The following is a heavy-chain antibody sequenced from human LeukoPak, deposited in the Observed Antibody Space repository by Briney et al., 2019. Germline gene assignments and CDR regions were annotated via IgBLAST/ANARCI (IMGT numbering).Heavy chain of an antibody. V-gene: IGHV3-21*04. Sequence: GGSLRLSCAASGFTFSSYTMNWVRQAPGKGLEWVSSISSSSSYIYYADSLKGRFTLSRDNAKNSLYLQMNSLRAEDTAVYYCAKSLYSSSSPDAFDIWGQGTMVTVSS. CDR3: AKSLYSSSSPDAFDI. D-gene: IGHD6-6*01. J-gene: IGHJ3*02. CDR2: ISSSSSYI. CDR1: GFTFSSYT.